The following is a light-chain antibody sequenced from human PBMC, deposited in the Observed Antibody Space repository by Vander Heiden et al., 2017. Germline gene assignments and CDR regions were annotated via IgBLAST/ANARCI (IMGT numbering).Light chain of an antibody. J-gene: IGKJ4*01. V-gene: IGKV1-17*03. Sequence: DIQMTQSPSAMSASVGDRVTITCRASQGISNYLVWFQQKPGKVPKRLIYAASSLQSGVPSRFRGSGSGTEFTLTSSSLQPEDSATYYCLQHDSYPLTFGGGTKVEIK. CDR3: LQHDSYPLT. CDR1: QGISNY. CDR2: AAS.